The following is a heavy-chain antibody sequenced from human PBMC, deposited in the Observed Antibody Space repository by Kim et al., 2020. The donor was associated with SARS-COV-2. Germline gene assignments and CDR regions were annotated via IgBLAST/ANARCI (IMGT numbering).Heavy chain of an antibody. Sequence: GGSLRLSCAASGFTFSSYGMHWVRQAPGKGLEWVAVISYDGSNKYYADSVKGRFTISRDNSKNTLYLQMNSLRAEDTAVYYCAKDSRRGAAAGTSRGWYRYYGMDVWGQGTTVTVSS. D-gene: IGHD6-13*01. J-gene: IGHJ6*02. V-gene: IGHV3-30*18. CDR1: GFTFSSYG. CDR3: AKDSRRGAAAGTSRGWYRYYGMDV. CDR2: ISYDGSNK.